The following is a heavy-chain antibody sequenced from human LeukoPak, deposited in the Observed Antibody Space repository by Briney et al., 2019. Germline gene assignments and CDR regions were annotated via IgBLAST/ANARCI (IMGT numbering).Heavy chain of an antibody. J-gene: IGHJ5*02. V-gene: IGHV3-23*01. Sequence: GGTLRLSCVASGFTFSSHGMNWVRQAPGKGLEWVSGITSGTRTYYADSVKGRFAISRDNSKNTLYLQMNSLRADDTAVYYCAKGGLVHRFDPWGQGTLVTVSS. CDR2: ITSGTRT. CDR1: GFTFSSHG. CDR3: AKGGLVHRFDP.